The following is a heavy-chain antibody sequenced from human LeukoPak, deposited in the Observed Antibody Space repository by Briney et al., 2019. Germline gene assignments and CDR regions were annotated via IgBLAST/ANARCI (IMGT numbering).Heavy chain of an antibody. J-gene: IGHJ5*02. D-gene: IGHD6-19*01. CDR1: GFSINNYW. CDR3: ARQAGVT. V-gene: IGHV3-7*01. Sequence: GGSLKLSCAVSGFSINNYWMTWYRQAPGEGLECVAHIKGDASEKHYVDSVKGRFTISRDNAENSLYLQVNSLRAEDTAVYYCARQAGVTWGQGTLVTVSS. CDR2: IKGDASEK.